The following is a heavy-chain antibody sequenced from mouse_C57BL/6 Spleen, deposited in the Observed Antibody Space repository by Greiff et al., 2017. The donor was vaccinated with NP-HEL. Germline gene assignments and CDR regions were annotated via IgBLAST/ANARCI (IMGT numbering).Heavy chain of an antibody. V-gene: IGHV5-9-1*02. J-gene: IGHJ3*01. CDR1: GFTFSSYA. CDR3: TRDGTEGFAY. D-gene: IGHD4-1*01. CDR2: ISSGGDYI. Sequence: EVQRVESGEGLVKPGGSLKLSCAASGFTFSSYAMSWVRQTPEKRLEWVAYISSGGDYIYYADTVKGRFTISRDNARNTLYLQMSSLKSEDTAMYYCTRDGTEGFAYWGQGTLVTVSA.